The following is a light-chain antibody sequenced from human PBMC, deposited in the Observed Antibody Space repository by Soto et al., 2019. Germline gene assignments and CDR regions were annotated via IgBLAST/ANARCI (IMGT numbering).Light chain of an antibody. CDR2: DND. Sequence: QSVLAQPPSVSAAPGQRITISCSGSGSNIGGFSVSWYQQLPGTAPKLLIYDNDKRPSGIPDRFSGSKSGTSATLAITTLQTGDEADYYCSSYTTSTTLEMIFGGGTKVTVL. V-gene: IGLV1-51*01. J-gene: IGLJ2*01. CDR3: SSYTTSTTLEMI. CDR1: GSNIGGFS.